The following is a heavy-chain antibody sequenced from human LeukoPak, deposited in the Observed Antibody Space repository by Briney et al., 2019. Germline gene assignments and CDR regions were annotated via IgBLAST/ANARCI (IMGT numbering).Heavy chain of an antibody. J-gene: IGHJ6*03. V-gene: IGHV4-30-2*01. D-gene: IGHD6-19*01. Sequence: PSQTLSLTCTVSGGSISSGGYYWSWIRQPPGKGLEWIGYIYHSGSTYYNPSLKSRVTISVDRSKNQFSLKLSSVTAADTAVYCCASGGGLAVAGYHYYYYMDVWGKGTTVTVSS. CDR3: ASGGGLAVAGYHYYYYMDV. CDR1: GGSISSGGYY. CDR2: IYHSGST.